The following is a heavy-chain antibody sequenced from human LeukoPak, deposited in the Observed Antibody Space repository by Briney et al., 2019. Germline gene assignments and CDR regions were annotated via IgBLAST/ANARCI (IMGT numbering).Heavy chain of an antibody. Sequence: GASVKVSCTASGYTFTSFDIKWVRQATGHGLERMGWMNPNCGNTGYAQKFQGRDTMTRNTSISTAYMELSSLRSEDTAVYYCARGNDYRDYIFDYWGQGTLVTVSS. CDR2: MNPNCGNT. CDR1: GYTFTSFD. D-gene: IGHD4-17*01. CDR3: ARGNDYRDYIFDY. J-gene: IGHJ4*02. V-gene: IGHV1-8*01.